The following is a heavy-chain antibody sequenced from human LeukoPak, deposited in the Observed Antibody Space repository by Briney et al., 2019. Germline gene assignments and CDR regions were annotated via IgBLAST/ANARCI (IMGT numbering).Heavy chain of an antibody. CDR3: ARGDSGNYAGFDY. V-gene: IGHV3-21*01. CDR2: ISSSSVYI. CDR1: GFTFSSYS. J-gene: IGHJ4*02. D-gene: IGHD1-26*01. Sequence: PGGCLRLSCAASGFTFSSYSMNWVSQAPGKGLEWVSSISSSSVYIYYADSVKGRFTISRGNATNSLYLQMNSLTAEDTAVYYCARGDSGNYAGFDYWGQGTLVTVSS.